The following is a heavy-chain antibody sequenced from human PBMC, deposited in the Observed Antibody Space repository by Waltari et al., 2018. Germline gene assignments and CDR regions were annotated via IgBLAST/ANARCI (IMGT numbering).Heavy chain of an antibody. V-gene: IGHV1-18*01. CDR3: ARVFSSSGWGEDY. Sequence: QVQLVQSGAEVKKPGASVKVSCKASGYTFTSYGISWVRQAPGQGLEWMGWISAYNGNTNYAQKFQGRVTITADKSTSTAYMELSSLRSEDTAVYYCARVFSSSGWGEDYWGQGTLVTVSS. CDR2: ISAYNGNT. J-gene: IGHJ4*02. D-gene: IGHD6-19*01. CDR1: GYTFTSYG.